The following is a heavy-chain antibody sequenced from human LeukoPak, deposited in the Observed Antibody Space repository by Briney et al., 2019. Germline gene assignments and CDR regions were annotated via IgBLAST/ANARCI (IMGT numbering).Heavy chain of an antibody. V-gene: IGHV1-46*01. CDR2: INPSGGST. CDR3: ARVRSRYSGYDYAPIDYYYYYMDV. Sequence: ASVKVSCKASGYTFTSYYMHWVRQAPGQGLEWMGIINPSGGSTSYAQKFQGRVTMTRDTSTSTVYMELSSLRSEDTAVYYCARVRSRYSGYDYAPIDYYYYYMDVWGKGTTVTISS. CDR1: GYTFTSYY. J-gene: IGHJ6*03. D-gene: IGHD5-12*01.